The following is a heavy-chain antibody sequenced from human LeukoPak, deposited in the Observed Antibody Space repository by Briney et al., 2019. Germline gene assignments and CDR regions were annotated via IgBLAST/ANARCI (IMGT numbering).Heavy chain of an antibody. Sequence: PSETLSLTCTVSGGSISSGGYYWSWIRQHPGKGLEWIGYIYYSGSTNYNPSLKSRVTISVDTSKNQFSLKLSSVTAADTAVYYCARHQRKTGYYWDYWGQGTLVTVSS. CDR2: IYYSGST. D-gene: IGHD3-9*01. CDR3: ARHQRKTGYYWDY. V-gene: IGHV4-61*08. CDR1: GGSISSGGYY. J-gene: IGHJ4*02.